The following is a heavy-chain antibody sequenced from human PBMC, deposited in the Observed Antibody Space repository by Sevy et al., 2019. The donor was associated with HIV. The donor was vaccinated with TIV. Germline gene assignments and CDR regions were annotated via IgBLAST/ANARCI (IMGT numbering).Heavy chain of an antibody. J-gene: IGHJ4*02. CDR2: FDPEDGET. CDR3: ATTKDYYDSSGYPFDH. V-gene: IGHV1-24*01. Sequence: ASVKVSCKVSGYTLTALSMHWVRQAPGKGLEWMGTFDPEDGETRFAQKFQGRVTMTEDTSTDKAFMELSSLRSEDTAAYFCATTKDYYDSSGYPFDHWGQGALVTVSS. CDR1: GYTLTALS. D-gene: IGHD3-22*01.